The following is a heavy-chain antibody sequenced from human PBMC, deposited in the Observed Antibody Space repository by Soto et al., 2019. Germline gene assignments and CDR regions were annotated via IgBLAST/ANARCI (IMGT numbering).Heavy chain of an antibody. Sequence: GGSLRLSCAASGFTFSSYAMSWVRQAPGKGLEWVSAISGSGGSTYYADSVKGRFTISRDNSKNTLYLQMNSLRAEDTAVYYCALAGLGYCSSTSCYPDYFDYWGQGTLVTVSS. CDR2: ISGSGGST. J-gene: IGHJ4*02. D-gene: IGHD2-2*01. CDR1: GFTFSSYA. CDR3: ALAGLGYCSSTSCYPDYFDY. V-gene: IGHV3-23*01.